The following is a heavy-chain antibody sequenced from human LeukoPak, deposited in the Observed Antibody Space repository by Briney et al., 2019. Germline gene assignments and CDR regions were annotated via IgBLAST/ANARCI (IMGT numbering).Heavy chain of an antibody. CDR2: TSGSGDIT. Sequence: GGSLRLSCAASGFTFSNYAMTWVRRAPGKGLEWVSRTSGSGDITYYADSVKGRFTISRTNSKNTLYLQMNSLRAEDTAVYYCAKYRSGGGGYCSGIEHWGQGTLVAVSS. CDR3: AKYRSGGGGYCSGIEH. CDR1: GFTFSNYA. V-gene: IGHV3-23*01. D-gene: IGHD2-15*01. J-gene: IGHJ4*01.